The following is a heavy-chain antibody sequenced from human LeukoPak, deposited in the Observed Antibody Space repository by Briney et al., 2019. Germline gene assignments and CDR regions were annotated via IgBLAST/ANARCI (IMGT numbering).Heavy chain of an antibody. V-gene: IGHV3-23*01. CDR1: GFTFSNYA. CDR2: ISGSGVYT. J-gene: IGHJ4*02. D-gene: IGHD2-2*01. Sequence: TGGSLRLSCAASGFTFSNYAMSWVRQAPGKGLEWVSGISGSGVYTNSADSVKGRFTISRDNSKNTVYLQMNSLRGDDTAVYYCAKDRMKWRVAAASIEYWGRGTLVTVST. CDR3: AKDRMKWRVAAASIEY.